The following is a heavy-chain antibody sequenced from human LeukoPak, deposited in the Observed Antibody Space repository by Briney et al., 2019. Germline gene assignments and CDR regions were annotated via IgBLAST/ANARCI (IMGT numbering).Heavy chain of an antibody. D-gene: IGHD6-6*01. Sequence: SETLSLTCAVSVESFRGYYWSWIRQSPGKGLEWIGEIFNSGATIYNPSLKSQATMSVTTSKTHFTLRLSSVTAADTAVYYCERHARVATHTNHLDYWGQGTLVTVSS. CDR1: VESFRGYY. J-gene: IGHJ4*02. V-gene: IGHV4-34*12. CDR2: IFNSGAT. CDR3: ERHARVATHTNHLDY.